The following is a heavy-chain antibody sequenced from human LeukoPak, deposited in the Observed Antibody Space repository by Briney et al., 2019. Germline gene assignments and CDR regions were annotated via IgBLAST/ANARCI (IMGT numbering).Heavy chain of an antibody. CDR3: AKVLGFRELSYDY. CDR1: GFTFSSYA. J-gene: IGHJ4*02. CDR2: ISGSGGST. V-gene: IGHV3-23*01. Sequence: GGSLRLSCAASGFTFSSYAMSWVRQAPGKGLEWVSAISGSGGSTYYADSVKGRFTISRDNSKNTLYLQTNSLRAEDTAVYYCAKVLGFRELSYDYWGQGTLVTVSS. D-gene: IGHD3-10*01.